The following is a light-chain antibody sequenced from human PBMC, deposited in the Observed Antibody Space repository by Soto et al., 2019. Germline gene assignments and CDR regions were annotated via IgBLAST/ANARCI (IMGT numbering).Light chain of an antibody. J-gene: IGKJ3*01. CDR1: QSVSSSY. Sequence: EIVLTQSPGTLSLSPGETAIVSCRASQSVSSSYLAWYQQKPGQAPRLLIYGGSSRATGIPDRFSGGGSGTDFTLTISRLEPEDFAVYLCQQYADSPPTFGPGTKVDIK. CDR3: QQYADSPPT. V-gene: IGKV3-20*01. CDR2: GGS.